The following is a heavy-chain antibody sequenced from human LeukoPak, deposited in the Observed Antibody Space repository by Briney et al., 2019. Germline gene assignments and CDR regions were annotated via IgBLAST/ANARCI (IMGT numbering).Heavy chain of an antibody. D-gene: IGHD4-23*01. CDR3: AKTNYSGKEDAFDI. CDR1: GFTFSSYA. Sequence: GGSLRLSYAASGFTFSSYAMSWVRQAPGKGLEWVTAISGSGGSTYYADSVKGRFTISRNNSKNTLYLQMNSLGAEDTAVYYCAKTNYSGKEDAFDIWGQGTMVTVSS. J-gene: IGHJ3*02. V-gene: IGHV3-23*01. CDR2: ISGSGGST.